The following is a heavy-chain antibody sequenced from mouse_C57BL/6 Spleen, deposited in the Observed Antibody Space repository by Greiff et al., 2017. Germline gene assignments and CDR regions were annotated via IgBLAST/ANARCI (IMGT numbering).Heavy chain of an antibody. CDR2: IDPETGGT. Sequence: QVQLQQSGAELVRPGASVTLSCKASGYTFTDYEMHWVKQTPVHGLEWIGAIDPETGGTAYNQKFKGKAILTADKYSSTAYMELRSLTSEDSAVYYCTRTMIRTGIFAYWGQGTLVTVSA. J-gene: IGHJ3*01. CDR1: GYTFTDYE. V-gene: IGHV1-15*01. D-gene: IGHD2-4*01. CDR3: TRTMIRTGIFAY.